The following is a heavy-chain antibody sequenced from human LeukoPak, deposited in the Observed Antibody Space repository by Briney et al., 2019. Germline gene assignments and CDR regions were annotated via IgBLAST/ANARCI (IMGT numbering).Heavy chain of an antibody. J-gene: IGHJ4*02. CDR3: ARASRYYDFWSGYSPFDY. Sequence: ASVKVSCKASGYTFTSYYMHWVRQAPGQGLEWMGIINPSGGSTSYAQKFQGRVTMTRDTSTSTVYMELSSLSSEDTAVYYCARASRYYDFWSGYSPFDYWGQGTLVTVSS. CDR1: GYTFTSYY. CDR2: INPSGGST. D-gene: IGHD3-3*01. V-gene: IGHV1-46*01.